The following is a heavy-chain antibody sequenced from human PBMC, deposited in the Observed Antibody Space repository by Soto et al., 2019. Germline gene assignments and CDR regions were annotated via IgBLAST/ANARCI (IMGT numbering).Heavy chain of an antibody. J-gene: IGHJ6*02. CDR1: GFTFSNSW. CDR3: TRKRFGMDV. V-gene: IGHV3-7*03. Sequence: GGSLRLSCAASGFTFSNSWMSWVRQAPGKGLEWVANIKEDGSEKDYVDPVKGRFTITRDXAKNSLYLQMNNLRAEDTAVYFCTRKRFGMDVWGQGTTVTVSS. CDR2: IKEDGSEK.